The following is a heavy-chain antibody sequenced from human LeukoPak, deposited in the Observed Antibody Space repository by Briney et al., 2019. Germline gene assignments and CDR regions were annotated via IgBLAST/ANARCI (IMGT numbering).Heavy chain of an antibody. CDR1: GFTFSSYA. J-gene: IGHJ4*02. CDR3: AKVTYYYDSSGYADY. D-gene: IGHD3-22*01. CDR2: ISGSGGST. V-gene: IGHV3-23*01. Sequence: GGSLRLSCAASGFTFSSYAMSWVRQAPGKGLEWVSAISGSGGSTYYADSVKGRFTISRGNSKNTLYLQMNSLRAEDTAVYYCAKVTYYYDSSGYADYWGQGTLVTVSS.